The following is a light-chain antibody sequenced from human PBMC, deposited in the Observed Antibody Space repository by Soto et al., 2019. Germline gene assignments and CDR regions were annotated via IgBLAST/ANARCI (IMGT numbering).Light chain of an antibody. V-gene: IGKV3-15*01. J-gene: IGKJ1*01. CDR3: QQYNNWPWT. CDR1: QSISDT. CDR2: GAS. Sequence: ETMMTQSPATLSVSPGGRATLSCRASQSISDTLAWYQQKPGQAPRLLIYGASTRAPGFPARFSGSGSGTDFTLTISSLQSEDFAVYYCQQYNNWPWTFGQGTKVDIK.